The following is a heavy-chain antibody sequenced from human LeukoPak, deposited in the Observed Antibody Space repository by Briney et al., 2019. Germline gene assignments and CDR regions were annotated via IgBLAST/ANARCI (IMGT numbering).Heavy chain of an antibody. Sequence: GGSLRLSCAASGFTFTDYSMTWVRQAPGKGLEWVSSISTVSTYTFYSDSVKGRFTISRDNRKNTLYLQMSSLSAEDTAVYYCARDGSGFYYYYYMDVWGRGTTVTVSS. CDR1: GFTFTDYS. J-gene: IGHJ6*03. V-gene: IGHV3-21*01. D-gene: IGHD6-25*01. CDR3: ARDGSGFYYYYYMDV. CDR2: ISTVSTYT.